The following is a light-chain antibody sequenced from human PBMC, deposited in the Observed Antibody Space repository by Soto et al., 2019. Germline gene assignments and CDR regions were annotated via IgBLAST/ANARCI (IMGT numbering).Light chain of an antibody. J-gene: IGKJ1*01. CDR3: QHYGSSPWT. Sequence: EIVLTQFAGTLSLSPGERATLSCRASQTVSGRYLAWFQQKPGQTPRLLIYDASTRAAGVPDRFSGSGSGTDFSLTINRLEPEDFAVYYCQHYGSSPWTFGQGTKVEIK. V-gene: IGKV3-20*01. CDR1: QTVSGRY. CDR2: DAS.